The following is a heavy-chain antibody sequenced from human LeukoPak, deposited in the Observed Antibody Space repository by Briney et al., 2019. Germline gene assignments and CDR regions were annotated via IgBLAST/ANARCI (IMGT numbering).Heavy chain of an antibody. J-gene: IGHJ4*02. Sequence: GGSLRLSCAASGFTFSSYNMNWVRQAPGRGLEWVSSISSRSSYIYYADSVKGRFTISRDNAKNLLYLQMNSLRAEDTAVYYCARLEQLEREVFFDHWGQGTLVTVSS. D-gene: IGHD1-1*01. V-gene: IGHV3-21*01. CDR1: GFTFSSYN. CDR2: ISSRSSYI. CDR3: ARLEQLEREVFFDH.